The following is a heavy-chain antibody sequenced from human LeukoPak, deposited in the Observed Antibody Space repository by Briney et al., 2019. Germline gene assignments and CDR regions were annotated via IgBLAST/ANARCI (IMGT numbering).Heavy chain of an antibody. V-gene: IGHV4-61*02. CDR1: GDSISSGRYY. CDR3: AREAMIRGVPTSSFDY. J-gene: IGHJ4*02. D-gene: IGHD3-10*01. Sequence: SETLSLTCTVSGDSISSGRYYWSWIRQPAGKGLEWIGRIYTSGSTNYNPSLKSRVTMSVDTSKNQFSLKLSSVTAADTAVYYCAREAMIRGVPTSSFDYWGQGTLVTVSS. CDR2: IYTSGST.